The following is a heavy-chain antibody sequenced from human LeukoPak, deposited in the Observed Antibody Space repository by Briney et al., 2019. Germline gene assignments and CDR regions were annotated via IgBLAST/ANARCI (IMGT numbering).Heavy chain of an antibody. CDR2: ISSITSYI. V-gene: IGHV3-21*01. CDR1: GFTVSSNY. D-gene: IGHD4-17*01. J-gene: IGHJ4*02. CDR3: ARDYYGDYYFDY. Sequence: GGSLRLSCAASGFTVSSNYMSWVREAPGKGLEWVSSISSITSYIYYADSVKGRFTISSDNAKNSLYLQMNSLSAGDTAVYYCARDYYGDYYFDYWGQGTLVTVSS.